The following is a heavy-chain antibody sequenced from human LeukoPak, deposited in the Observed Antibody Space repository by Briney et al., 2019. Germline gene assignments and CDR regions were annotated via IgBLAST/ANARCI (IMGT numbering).Heavy chain of an antibody. V-gene: IGHV3-11*01. J-gene: IGHJ6*03. D-gene: IGHD3-10*01. CDR3: ARDKSSWFGEFYYMDV. Sequence: LSLTCAVYGGSFSGYYWSWIRQAPGKGLEWVSYISSSGSTIYYADSVKGRFTISRDNAKNSLYLQMNSLRAEDTAVYYCARDKSSWFGEFYYMDVWGKGTTVTISS. CDR1: GGSFSGYY. CDR2: ISSSGSTI.